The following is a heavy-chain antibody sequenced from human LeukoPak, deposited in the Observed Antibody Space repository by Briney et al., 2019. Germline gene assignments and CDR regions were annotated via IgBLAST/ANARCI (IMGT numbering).Heavy chain of an antibody. D-gene: IGHD2-8*01. CDR3: TRENGAFSPFGY. CDR2: VSLTGLT. J-gene: IGHJ4*02. Sequence: SETLSLTCGVSGGSITRTNWWSWVRQPPGQGLEWIGEVSLTGLTNYNPSPSSRVIMALDTSKNHLSLNLTSVTAADTAVYYCTRENGAFSPFGYWGQGTLVTVPS. V-gene: IGHV4-4*02. CDR1: GGSITRTNW.